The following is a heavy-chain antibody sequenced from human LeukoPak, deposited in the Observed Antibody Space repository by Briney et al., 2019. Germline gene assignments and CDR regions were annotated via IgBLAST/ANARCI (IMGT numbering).Heavy chain of an antibody. V-gene: IGHV2-70*04. D-gene: IGHD2-15*01. Sequence: TXXLPLTXTFSXVSLRSSGKRVXXXRXPPXKGLEWLVRXDWDDDKFYSTCLKNKLTISKENYKHKEGHTMTNMYPVDTATYYCALKGFCRGGSCALYYFDYWGQGTLVTVSS. CDR1: XVSLRSSGKR. CDR2: XDWDDDK. J-gene: IGHJ4*02. CDR3: ALKGFCRGGSCALYYFDY.